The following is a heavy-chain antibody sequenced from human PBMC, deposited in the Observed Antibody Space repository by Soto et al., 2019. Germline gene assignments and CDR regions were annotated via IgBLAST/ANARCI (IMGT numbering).Heavy chain of an antibody. CDR1: GFTFSSYA. D-gene: IGHD3-22*01. CDR2: ISGSGGST. CDR3: AKLRGGSGNYPIDY. V-gene: IGHV3-23*01. J-gene: IGHJ4*02. Sequence: EVQLLESGGGLVQPGGSLRLSCAASGFTFSSYAMSWVRQAPGKGLEWVSAISGSGGSTYYADSVKGRFTISRDNSKNMLYLQMNSLRAGDTAVYYCAKLRGGSGNYPIDYWGQGTLVTVSS.